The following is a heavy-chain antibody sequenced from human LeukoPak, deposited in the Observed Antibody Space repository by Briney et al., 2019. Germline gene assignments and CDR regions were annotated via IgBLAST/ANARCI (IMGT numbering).Heavy chain of an antibody. V-gene: IGHV4-34*01. CDR1: GGSFSGYY. CDR2: INHSGST. Sequence: PSETLSLTCAVYGGSFSGYYWSWLRQPPGKGLEWIGEINHSGSTNYNPSLKSRVTISVDTSKNQFSLKLSSVTAADTAVYYCARDYYGSGSYYNDYWGRGTLVTVSS. CDR3: ARDYYGSGSYYNDY. J-gene: IGHJ4*02. D-gene: IGHD3-10*01.